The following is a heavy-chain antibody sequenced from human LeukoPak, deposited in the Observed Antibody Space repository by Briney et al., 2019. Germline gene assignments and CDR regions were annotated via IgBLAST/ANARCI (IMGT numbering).Heavy chain of an antibody. J-gene: IGHJ4*02. V-gene: IGHV3-15*01. D-gene: IGHD4-17*01. Sequence: PGGSLRLSCAASGFTFSKAWMSWDRQAPGRGLEWVGRIRTKADGATTDYPAPVKGRFTISRDDSKTTLYLQMNTLETADTAVYYCTTSTTLTTRYLDYWGQGTLVTVSS. CDR3: TTSTTLTTRYLDY. CDR2: IRTKADGATT. CDR1: GFTFSKAW.